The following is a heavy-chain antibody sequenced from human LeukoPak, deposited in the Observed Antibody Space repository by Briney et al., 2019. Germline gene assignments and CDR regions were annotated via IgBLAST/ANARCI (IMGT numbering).Heavy chain of an antibody. J-gene: IGHJ3*02. CDR3: ARYHYYDSSGYYEQDDAFDI. CDR2: IYYSGST. D-gene: IGHD3-22*01. Sequence: SETLSLTCTVSGGSISSHYWSWIRQPPGKGLEWIGYIYYSGSTNYNPYLKSRVTISVDTSKNQFSLKLSSVTAADAAVYYCARYHYYDSSGYYEQDDAFDIWGQGTMVTVSS. CDR1: GGSISSHY. V-gene: IGHV4-59*11.